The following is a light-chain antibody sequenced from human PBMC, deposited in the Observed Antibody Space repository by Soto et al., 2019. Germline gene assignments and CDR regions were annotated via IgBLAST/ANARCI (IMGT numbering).Light chain of an antibody. CDR2: LGF. V-gene: IGKV2-28*01. Sequence: DIVMTQSPLSLPVTPGEPASFSCRSSQSLRHSNGYTYLDWYLQKPGQSPQLLIYLGFNRASGVPDRFSGSGSGTDFTLKISRVEAEDVGVYYCMQGLQTFYTFGQGTKLEIK. J-gene: IGKJ2*01. CDR1: QSLRHSNGYTY. CDR3: MQGLQTFYT.